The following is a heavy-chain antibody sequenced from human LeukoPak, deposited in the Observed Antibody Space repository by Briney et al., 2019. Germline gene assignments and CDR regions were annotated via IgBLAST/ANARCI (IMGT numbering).Heavy chain of an antibody. Sequence: PPETLSLTCAVYGGSFSGYYWSWIRQPPGKGLEWIGEINHSGSTNYNPSLKSRVTISVDTSKNQFSLKLSSVTAADTAVYYCARGVWPDAFDIWGQGTMVTVSS. CDR3: ARGVWPDAFDI. V-gene: IGHV4-34*01. D-gene: IGHD5/OR15-5a*01. CDR1: GGSFSGYY. CDR2: INHSGST. J-gene: IGHJ3*02.